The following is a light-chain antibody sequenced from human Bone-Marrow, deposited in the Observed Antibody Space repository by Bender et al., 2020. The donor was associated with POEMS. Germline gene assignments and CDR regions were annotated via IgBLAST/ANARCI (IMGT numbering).Light chain of an antibody. J-gene: IGLJ1*01. V-gene: IGLV6-57*01. CDR3: QSYDNNVYV. CDR1: GGSIAGAY. CDR2: QDD. Sequence: NFMLTQPHSVSESPGKTVTISCTRSGGSIAGAYVQWYQQRPGTSPTTVIYQDDRRPSGVPDRFSGSIDRSSNSASLTISGLKTEDEADYYCQSYDNNVYVFGTGTKVTVL.